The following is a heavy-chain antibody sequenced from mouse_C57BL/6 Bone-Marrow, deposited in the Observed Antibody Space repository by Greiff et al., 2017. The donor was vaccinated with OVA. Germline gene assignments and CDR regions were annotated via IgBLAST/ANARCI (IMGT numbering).Heavy chain of an antibody. CDR3: ARPHYYGSSYGFAY. D-gene: IGHD1-1*01. J-gene: IGHJ3*01. V-gene: IGHV5-15*01. CDR1: GFTFSDYG. Sequence: EVKLMESGGGLVQPGGSLKLSCAASGFTFSDYGMAWVRQAPRKGPEWVAFISNLAYSIYYADTVTGRFTISRENAKNTLYLEMSSLRSEDTAMYYCARPHYYGSSYGFAYWGQGTLVTVSA. CDR2: ISNLAYSI.